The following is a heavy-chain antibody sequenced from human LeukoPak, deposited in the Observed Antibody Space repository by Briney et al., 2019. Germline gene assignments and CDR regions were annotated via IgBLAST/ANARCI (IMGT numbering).Heavy chain of an antibody. V-gene: IGHV3-13*01. CDR2: IDTAGDT. J-gene: IGHJ4*02. Sequence: GGSLRLSCAASGFTFSNYDMHWVRQATGKGLEWVSGIDTAGDTYYPGSVKGRFTISRENAKNSLHLQMNSLRAGDTAVFYCARGPRAYKYSSSWYFDDWGQGTLVTVSS. D-gene: IGHD6-13*01. CDR1: GFTFSNYD. CDR3: ARGPRAYKYSSSWYFDD.